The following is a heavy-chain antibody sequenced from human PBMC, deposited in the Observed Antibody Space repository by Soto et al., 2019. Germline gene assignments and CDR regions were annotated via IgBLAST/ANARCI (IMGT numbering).Heavy chain of an antibody. Sequence: QVQLVQSGAEVKKPGASVKVSCKASGYTFTSYGISWVRQAPGQGLAWMGWISAYNGNTNYAQKLQGRVTMTTDTSTSTAYMELRSLRSDDTAVYYCARSDSSGWSGLGWFDPWGQGTLVTVSS. D-gene: IGHD6-19*01. V-gene: IGHV1-18*01. J-gene: IGHJ5*02. CDR2: ISAYNGNT. CDR3: ARSDSSGWSGLGWFDP. CDR1: GYTFTSYG.